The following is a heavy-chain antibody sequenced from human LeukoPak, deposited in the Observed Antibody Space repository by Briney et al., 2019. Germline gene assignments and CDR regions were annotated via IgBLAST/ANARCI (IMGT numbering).Heavy chain of an antibody. CDR2: IFTRGTA. D-gene: IGHD5-12*01. V-gene: IGHV3-53*01. Sequence: GGSLRLSCAASGFIFSNHAMTWLRQAPGKGLEWVSVIFTRGTAYFRGSVKGRFTLSRDNSKNTLHLQMNSPRPEDTAIYYCARASRGSGYYPFDDWGQGTLVSVSS. CDR1: GFIFSNHA. CDR3: ARASRGSGYYPFDD. J-gene: IGHJ4*02.